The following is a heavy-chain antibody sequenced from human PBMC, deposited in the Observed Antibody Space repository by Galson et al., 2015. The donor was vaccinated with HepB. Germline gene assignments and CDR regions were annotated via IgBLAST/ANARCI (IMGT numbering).Heavy chain of an antibody. CDR3: TRGSGYLGLNPDY. J-gene: IGHJ4*02. V-gene: IGHV3-66*01. CDR1: GFIISHKY. CDR2: LYDDGTT. Sequence: SLRLSCAASGFIISHKYMSWVRQAPGKGLDWVSVLYDDGTTYYADSVKGRFTISRDNSKNTLFLQMNSLRAEDSAVYYCTRGSGYLGLNPDYWGQGTLVTVSS. D-gene: IGHD3-22*01.